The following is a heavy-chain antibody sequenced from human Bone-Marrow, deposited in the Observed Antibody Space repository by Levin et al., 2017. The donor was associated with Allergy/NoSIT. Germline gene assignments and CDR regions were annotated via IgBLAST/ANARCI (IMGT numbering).Heavy chain of an antibody. CDR2: IYHNGNT. D-gene: IGHD6-13*01. Sequence: SETLSLTCTVSADSISGSTWWSWVRQPPGEGLEWIAEIYHNGNTNYNPSLKSRVTISLDKSKSQISLKLSSVTAADTAVYYCARDPVAAAGTAFDYWGQGTLVTVSS. V-gene: IGHV4-4*02. J-gene: IGHJ4*02. CDR3: ARDPVAAAGTAFDY. CDR1: ADSISGSTW.